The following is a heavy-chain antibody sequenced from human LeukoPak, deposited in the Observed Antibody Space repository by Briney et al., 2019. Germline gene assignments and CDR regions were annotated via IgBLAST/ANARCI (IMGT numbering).Heavy chain of an antibody. CDR3: ARSSSSGWWSIDY. D-gene: IGHD6-19*01. CDR2: ISSNGGST. Sequence: TGGSLRLSCAASGFTFSSYAMHWVRQAPGKGLEYVSAISSNGGSTYYANSVKGRFAISRDNSKNTLYLQMNSLRAEDTAVYYCARSSSSGWWSIDYWGQGTLVTVSS. CDR1: GFTFSSYA. V-gene: IGHV3-64*01. J-gene: IGHJ4*02.